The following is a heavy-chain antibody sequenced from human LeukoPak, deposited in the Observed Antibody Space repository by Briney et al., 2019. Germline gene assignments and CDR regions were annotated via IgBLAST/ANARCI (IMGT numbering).Heavy chain of an antibody. D-gene: IGHD3-10*01. CDR3: AKDQARITMVRGVITD. CDR2: IKQDGSEK. V-gene: IGHV3-7*01. Sequence: PGGSLRLSCAASGFTFSSYWMSWVRQAPGKGLEWVANIKQDGSEKYYVDSVKGRFTISRDNAKNSLFLQMNSLRAEDTAVYYCAKDQARITMVRGVITDWGQGTLVTVSS. J-gene: IGHJ4*02. CDR1: GFTFSSYW.